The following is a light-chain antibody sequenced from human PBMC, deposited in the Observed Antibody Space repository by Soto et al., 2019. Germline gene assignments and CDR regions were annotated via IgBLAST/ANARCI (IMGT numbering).Light chain of an antibody. J-gene: IGKJ1*01. CDR2: DAS. CDR3: PHYDNWPPEWT. Sequence: EIVVTQSPATLSVSPGERATLSCRASQSVRRNLAWYQQKPGQTPRLLIYDASSRATGVPARFSGSGSETEFYLTISSLQSEDFADYYCPHYDNWPPEWTYGQGTRVDLK. CDR1: QSVRRN. V-gene: IGKV3-15*01.